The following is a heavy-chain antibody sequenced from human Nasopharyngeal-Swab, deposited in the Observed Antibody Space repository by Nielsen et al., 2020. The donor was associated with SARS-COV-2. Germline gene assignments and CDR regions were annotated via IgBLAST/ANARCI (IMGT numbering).Heavy chain of an antibody. CDR3: AREAHYYDSSGYYLREFDY. CDR2: IKQDGSEK. CDR1: GFTFSSYW. Sequence: GESLKISCAASGFTFSSYWMSWVRQAPGKGLEWVANIKQDGSEKYYVDSVKGRFTISRDNAKNSLYLQMNSLRAEDTAVYYCAREAHYYDSSGYYLREFDYWDQGTLVTVSS. V-gene: IGHV3-7*01. J-gene: IGHJ4*02. D-gene: IGHD3-22*01.